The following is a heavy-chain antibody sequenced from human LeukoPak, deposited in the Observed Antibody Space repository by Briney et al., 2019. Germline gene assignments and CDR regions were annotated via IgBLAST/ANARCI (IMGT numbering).Heavy chain of an antibody. V-gene: IGHV1-69*13. Sequence: GASVKVSCKASGGTFSSYAISWVRQAPGQGLEWMGGIIPIFGTANYAQKFQGRVTITADESTSTAYMELSSLRSEDTGVYYCARSDYNDYRGLGFWGQGTLVTVSS. D-gene: IGHD4-11*01. CDR1: GGTFSSYA. J-gene: IGHJ4*02. CDR3: ARSDYNDYRGLGF. CDR2: IIPIFGTA.